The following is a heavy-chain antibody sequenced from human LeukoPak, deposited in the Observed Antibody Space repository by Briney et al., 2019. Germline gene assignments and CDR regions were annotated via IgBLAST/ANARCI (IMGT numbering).Heavy chain of an antibody. CDR1: GYTFTGYY. D-gene: IGHD6-6*01. Sequence: GASVKVSCKASGYTFTGYYMHWVRQAPGQGLEWMGWINPNSGGTNYAQKFQGRVTMTRDTSISTAYMELRSLRSDDTAVYYCASSGSSSIYYYYYMDVWGKGTTVTVSS. V-gene: IGHV1-2*02. J-gene: IGHJ6*03. CDR2: INPNSGGT. CDR3: ASSGSSSIYYYYYMDV.